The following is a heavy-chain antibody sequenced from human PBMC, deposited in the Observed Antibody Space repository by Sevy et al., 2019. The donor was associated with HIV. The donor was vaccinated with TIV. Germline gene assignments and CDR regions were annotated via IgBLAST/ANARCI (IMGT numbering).Heavy chain of an antibody. D-gene: IGHD3-22*01. J-gene: IGHJ3*02. CDR1: GFTFSTYA. Sequence: GGSLRLSCAASGFTFSTYALSWVRQAPGKGLDWVSAIFGSGGTTYYADSVKGRFTISRDNSKNTLYLQMNSLRTEDTALYYCAGGRFDSSGSFDAFDMWGQGTMVTVSS. CDR2: IFGSGGTT. CDR3: AGGRFDSSGSFDAFDM. V-gene: IGHV3-23*01.